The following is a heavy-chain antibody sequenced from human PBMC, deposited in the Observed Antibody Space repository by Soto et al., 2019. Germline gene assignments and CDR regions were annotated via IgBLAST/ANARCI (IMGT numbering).Heavy chain of an antibody. CDR2: IYYLGST. Sequence: XETLSLTCSVAGGSMSEYFWSWIRQSHGKGLEWIGYIYYLGSTDYNPSLKSRVTISVDTSKRQVSLRLTSVTAADTAVYYCARDRYDGSGSPYPAYWGPGAQVTVSS. CDR3: ARDRYDGSGSPYPAY. V-gene: IGHV4-59*01. D-gene: IGHD3-10*01. J-gene: IGHJ4*02. CDR1: GGSMSEYF.